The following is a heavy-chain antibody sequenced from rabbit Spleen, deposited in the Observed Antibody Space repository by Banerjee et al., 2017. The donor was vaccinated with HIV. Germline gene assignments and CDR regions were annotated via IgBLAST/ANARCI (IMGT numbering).Heavy chain of an antibody. V-gene: IGHV1S45*01. Sequence: EQLEESGGGLVKPEGSLTLTCKASGVSLNDKDVMCWVRQAPGKGLEWVACAAAGSSGSTYSATWAKGRFTVSKTSSTTVTLQMTSLTAADTATYFCARDTGTSFSTYGMDLWGQGTLVTVS. CDR2: AAAGSSGST. CDR1: GVSLNDKDV. CDR3: ARDTGTSFSTYGMDL. D-gene: IGHD7-1*01. J-gene: IGHJ6*01.